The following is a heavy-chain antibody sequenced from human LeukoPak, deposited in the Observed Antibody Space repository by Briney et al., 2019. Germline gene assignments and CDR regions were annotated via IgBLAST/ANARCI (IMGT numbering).Heavy chain of an antibody. J-gene: IGHJ4*02. Sequence: GGSLRLSCAASGFTFSSYGMHWVRQAPGKGLEWVAVIWYDGSNKYYADSVKGRFTISRDNSKNTLYPQMNSLRAEDTAVYYCAREEYYGSGSYYRYDYWGQGTLVTVSS. CDR1: GFTFSSYG. CDR3: AREEYYGSGSYYRYDY. D-gene: IGHD3-10*01. V-gene: IGHV3-33*01. CDR2: IWYDGSNK.